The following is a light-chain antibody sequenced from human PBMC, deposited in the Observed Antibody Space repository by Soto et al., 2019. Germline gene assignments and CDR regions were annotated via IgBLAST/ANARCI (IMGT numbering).Light chain of an antibody. J-gene: IGKJ1*01. Sequence: EFVLTQSPGTLSLSPGERATLSCRASQSVRSTYLGWYQHKRGQAPRLLIYGASTRATGIPARFSGSGSGTEFTLTISSLQSEDFAVYYCQQYNNWPWTFGQGTKVDIK. CDR3: QQYNNWPWT. CDR1: QSVRSTY. CDR2: GAS. V-gene: IGKV3-15*01.